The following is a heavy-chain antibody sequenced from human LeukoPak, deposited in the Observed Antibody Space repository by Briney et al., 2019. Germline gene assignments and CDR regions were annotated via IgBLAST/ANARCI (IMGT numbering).Heavy chain of an antibody. Sequence: PSETLSLTCTVSGGSISGYYWSWIRQPPGKGLEWIGEINHSGSTNYNPSLKSRVTISVDTSKNQFSLKLSSVTAADTAVYYCARDPPYYYDSSGYTAGYWGQGTLVTVSS. CDR3: ARDPPYYYDSSGYTAGY. J-gene: IGHJ4*02. CDR2: INHSGST. V-gene: IGHV4-34*01. D-gene: IGHD3-22*01. CDR1: GGSISGYY.